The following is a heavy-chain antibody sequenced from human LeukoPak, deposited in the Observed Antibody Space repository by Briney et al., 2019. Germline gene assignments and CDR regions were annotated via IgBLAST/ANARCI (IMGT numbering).Heavy chain of an antibody. J-gene: IGHJ4*02. D-gene: IGHD1-26*01. Sequence: PGGSLRLSCAASGFTFSYSAMHWVRQAPGKGLEWVAVIWFDGSKKYYADSVKGRFTISRDNSKNSLHPRMNTLRAEDTAVYYCARGYGSYSIDYWGQGTLVTVSS. CDR3: ARGYGSYSIDY. CDR1: GFTFSYSA. V-gene: IGHV3-33*01. CDR2: IWFDGSKK.